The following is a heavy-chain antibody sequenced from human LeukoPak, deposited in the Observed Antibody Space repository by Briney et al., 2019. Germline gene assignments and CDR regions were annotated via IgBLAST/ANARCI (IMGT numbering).Heavy chain of an antibody. CDR3: ARDLLDLDTAIDVEGY. J-gene: IGHJ4*02. Sequence: GASVKVSCKASGYTFTSYGISWVRQAPGQGLDWMGWISAYKGNTNYAQKLQGRGTMTTDTSTSTAYMEVRSLRSDDTAVYYCARDLLDLDTAIDVEGYWGQGTLVTVSS. D-gene: IGHD5-18*01. CDR1: GYTFTSYG. V-gene: IGHV1-18*01. CDR2: ISAYKGNT.